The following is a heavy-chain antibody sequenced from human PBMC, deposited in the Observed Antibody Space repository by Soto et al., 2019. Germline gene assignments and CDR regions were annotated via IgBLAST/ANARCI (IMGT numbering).Heavy chain of an antibody. Sequence: SLRLSCAASGFTFSSYGMHWVRQAPGKGLEWVAVISYDGSNKYYADSVKGRFTISRDNSKNTLYLQMNSLRAEDTAVYYCAKGGGGSGWYGFDYWGQGTLVTVSS. J-gene: IGHJ4*02. CDR1: GFTFSSYG. V-gene: IGHV3-30*18. D-gene: IGHD6-19*01. CDR2: ISYDGSNK. CDR3: AKGGGGSGWYGFDY.